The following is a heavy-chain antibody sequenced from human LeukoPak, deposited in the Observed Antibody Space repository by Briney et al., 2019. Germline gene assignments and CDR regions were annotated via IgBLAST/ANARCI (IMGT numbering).Heavy chain of an antibody. Sequence: GASVKVSCKASGGTFSIYAISWVRQAPGQGLEWMGGIIPIFGTANYAQKLQGRVTITADESTSRAYMELGSLRSEDTAVYYCARGFWSSYWRFDDWGQGTLVTVSS. D-gene: IGHD3-3*01. CDR3: ARGFWSSYWRFDD. CDR1: GGTFSIYA. CDR2: IIPIFGTA. J-gene: IGHJ4*02. V-gene: IGHV1-69*01.